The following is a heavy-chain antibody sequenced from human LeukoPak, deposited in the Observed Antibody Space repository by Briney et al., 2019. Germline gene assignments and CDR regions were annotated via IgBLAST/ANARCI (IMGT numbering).Heavy chain of an antibody. Sequence: SETLSLTCTVSGGSISSYYWSWIRQPPGKGLEWIGYIYYSGSINYNPSLKSRVTISVDTSKNQFSLKLSSVTAADTAVYYCARTPYYGSGSYYFDYWGQGTLVTVSS. CDR1: GGSISSYY. J-gene: IGHJ4*02. V-gene: IGHV4-59*08. CDR3: ARTPYYGSGSYYFDY. D-gene: IGHD3-10*01. CDR2: IYYSGSI.